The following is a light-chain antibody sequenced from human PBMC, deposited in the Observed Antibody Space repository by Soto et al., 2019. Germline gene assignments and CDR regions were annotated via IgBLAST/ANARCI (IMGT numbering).Light chain of an antibody. V-gene: IGLV4-60*02. CDR3: ETWDSNARV. CDR2: LEGSGSY. CDR1: SGHSSYI. Sequence: QSVLTQSSSASASLGSSVKLTCTLSSGHSSYIIAWHQQQPGKAPRYLMKLEGSGSYNKGSEVPDRFSGSSSGADRYLTIPNLQFEDEADYYCETWDSNARVFGGGTKLTVL. J-gene: IGLJ3*02.